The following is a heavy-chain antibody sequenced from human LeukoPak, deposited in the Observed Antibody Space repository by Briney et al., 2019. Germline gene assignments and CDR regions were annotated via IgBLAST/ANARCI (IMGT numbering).Heavy chain of an antibody. D-gene: IGHD3-22*01. J-gene: IGHJ6*03. Sequence: SETLSLTCTVSGGSISSYYWSWIRQPPGKGLEWIGYIYYSGSTNYNPSLKSRVTISVDTPKNQFSLKLSSVTAADTAVYYCARYIRKIVGFPGDYYYYYMDVWGEGTTVTVSS. V-gene: IGHV4-59*01. CDR2: IYYSGST. CDR1: GGSISSYY. CDR3: ARYIRKIVGFPGDYYYYYMDV.